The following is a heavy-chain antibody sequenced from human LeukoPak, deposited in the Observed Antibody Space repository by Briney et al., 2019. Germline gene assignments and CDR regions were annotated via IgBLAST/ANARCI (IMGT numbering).Heavy chain of an antibody. V-gene: IGHV3-21*01. CDR2: ISSSSSYI. Sequence: PGGSLRLSCAASGFTFSSYSMNWVRQAPGKGLEWVSSISSSSSYIYYADSVKGRFTISRNNAKNSLYLQMNSLRAEDTAVYYCAKDHDYYGLESYWGQGTLVTVSS. J-gene: IGHJ4*02. D-gene: IGHD3-10*01. CDR1: GFTFSSYS. CDR3: AKDHDYYGLESY.